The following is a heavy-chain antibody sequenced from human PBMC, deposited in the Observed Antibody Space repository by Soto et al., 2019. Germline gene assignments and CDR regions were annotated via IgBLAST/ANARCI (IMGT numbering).Heavy chain of an antibody. V-gene: IGHV4-30-2*06. CDR3: VRESAASGPNWFDT. CDR2: IYHSGST. J-gene: IGHJ5*02. CDR1: GGSVPNGRSS. Sequence: SETLSLTCSVSGGSVPNGRSSWNGIRQSPGKGLEWIAYIYHSGSTYYNPSLRSRVTISVDRSENQFSLKLSSVTAADTAVYYCVRESAASGPNWFDTWGPGTLVTVSS. D-gene: IGHD6-13*01.